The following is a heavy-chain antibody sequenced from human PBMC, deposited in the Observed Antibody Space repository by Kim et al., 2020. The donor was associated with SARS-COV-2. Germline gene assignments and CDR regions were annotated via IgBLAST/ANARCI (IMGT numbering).Heavy chain of an antibody. CDR1: GFTFSNAW. CDR3: TTLFMIVVVMTPVTPREGSAP. Sequence: GGSLRLSCAASGFTFSNAWMSWVRQAPGKGLEWVGRIKSKTDGGTTDYAAPVKGRFTISRDDSKNTLYLQMNSLKTEDTAVYYCTTLFMIVVVMTPVTPREGSAPWGQGTLVTVSS. V-gene: IGHV3-15*01. CDR2: IKSKTDGGTT. J-gene: IGHJ5*02. D-gene: IGHD3-22*01.